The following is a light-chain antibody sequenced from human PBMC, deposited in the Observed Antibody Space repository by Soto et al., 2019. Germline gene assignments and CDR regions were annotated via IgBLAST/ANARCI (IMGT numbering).Light chain of an antibody. V-gene: IGLV2-14*02. J-gene: IGLJ2*01. CDR2: EVS. Sequence: QSALTQPDSVSGSPGQSITISCTGTSSDVGSYNLVSWYQQHPGKAPKLMIYEVSKRPSGVSNRFSGSKSGNTASLTVSGLQVEDEADYYCASYTGSDTLVFGGGTKLTVL. CDR1: SSDVGSYNL. CDR3: ASYTGSDTLV.